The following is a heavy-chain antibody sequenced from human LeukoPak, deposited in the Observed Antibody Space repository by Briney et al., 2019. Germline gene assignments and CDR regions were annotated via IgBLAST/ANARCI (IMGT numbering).Heavy chain of an antibody. CDR2: IYYSGST. CDR1: GASISSSSYY. D-gene: IGHD5-24*01. CDR3: ARDGYNSAFDI. J-gene: IGHJ3*02. Sequence: SETLSLTCIVSGASISSSSYYWSWIRQPPGKGLEWIGYIYYSGSTNYNPSLKSRVTISVDTSKNQFSLKLSSVTAADTAVYYCARDGYNSAFDIWGQGTMVTVSS. V-gene: IGHV4-61*01.